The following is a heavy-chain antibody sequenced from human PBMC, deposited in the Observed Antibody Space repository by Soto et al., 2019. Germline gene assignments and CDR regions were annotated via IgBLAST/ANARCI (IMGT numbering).Heavy chain of an antibody. V-gene: IGHV1-46*01. D-gene: IGHD2-21*02. Sequence: QVQLVQSGAEVKKPGASVKVSCKASGDTFTDYYIHWVRQAPGQGLEWMGTVNPSGGHTTYAQHFLGRMTMDRDTATSTLYLELCARGGAVVGVTAALDYWGQGTLVTVSS. CDR3: LDY. CDR2: VNPSGGHT. J-gene: IGHJ4*02. CDR1: GDTFTDYY.